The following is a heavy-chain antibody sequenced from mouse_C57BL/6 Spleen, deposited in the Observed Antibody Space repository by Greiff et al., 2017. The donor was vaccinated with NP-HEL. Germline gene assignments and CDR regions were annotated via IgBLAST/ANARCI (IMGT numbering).Heavy chain of an antibody. CDR2: ISDGGSYT. J-gene: IGHJ3*01. CDR3: ARDAIYYYGSSFAWFAY. D-gene: IGHD1-1*01. Sequence: EVKLMESGGGLVKPGGSLKLSCAASGFTFSSYAMSWVRQTPEKRLEWVATISDGGSYTYYPDNVKGRFTISRDNAKNNLYLQMSHLKSEDTAMYYCARDAIYYYGSSFAWFAYWGQGTLVTVSA. V-gene: IGHV5-4*01. CDR1: GFTFSSYA.